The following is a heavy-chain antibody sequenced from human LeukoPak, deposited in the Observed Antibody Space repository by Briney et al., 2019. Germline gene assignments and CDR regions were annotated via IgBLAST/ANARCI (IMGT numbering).Heavy chain of an antibody. D-gene: IGHD1-14*01. CDR2: MSAGGENT. Sequence: TGGSLRLPCAASGFTFSSYGMAWVRQAPGKGLEWVSTMSAGGENTHYADAVEGRFTISRDNSKDTLYLEMNSLRAEDTAVYYCTKDAGPTFNWFDPWGQGTRVTVSS. CDR1: GFTFSSYG. J-gene: IGHJ5*02. V-gene: IGHV3-23*01. CDR3: TKDAGPTFNWFDP.